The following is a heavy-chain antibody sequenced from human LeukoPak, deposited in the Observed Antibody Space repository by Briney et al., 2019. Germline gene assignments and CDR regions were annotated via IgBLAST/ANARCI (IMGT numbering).Heavy chain of an antibody. CDR3: ARAHERGATIKGKWFDP. Sequence: SETLSLTCIVSGHSIKSEYYWGWLRQPPGKGLEGIGDIYHSGSTYYNPSLKSRVTISVDTSKHQFSLKLSSVTAADTAVYYCARAHERGATIKGKWFDPWGHGTLVTVSS. V-gene: IGHV4-38-2*02. CDR2: IYHSGST. J-gene: IGHJ5*02. D-gene: IGHD5-12*01. CDR1: GHSIKSEYY.